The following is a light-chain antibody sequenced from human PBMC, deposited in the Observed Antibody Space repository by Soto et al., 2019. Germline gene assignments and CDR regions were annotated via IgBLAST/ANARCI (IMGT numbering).Light chain of an antibody. J-gene: IGKJ4*01. CDR2: GAS. CDR3: QQYRNWPLT. V-gene: IGKV3-15*01. Sequence: EIVLTQSPGTLSLSPGERATLSCRASQSVSNNLAWYRQKSGQAPRLLIYGASTRATGIPARFSGSGSGTEFTLTIDSLQSDDFAVYLCQQYRNWPLTFGGGTKVDIK. CDR1: QSVSNN.